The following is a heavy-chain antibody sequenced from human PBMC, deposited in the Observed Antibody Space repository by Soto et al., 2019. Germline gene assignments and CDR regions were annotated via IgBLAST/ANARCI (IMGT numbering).Heavy chain of an antibody. CDR2: IYYSGST. CDR1: GGSISSGGYY. CDR3: ASSTSPINWFDP. Sequence: SETLSLTCTVSGGSISSGGYYWSWIRQHPGKGLEWIGYIYYSGSTYYNPSLKSRVTISVDTSKNQFSLKLSSVTAADTAVYYCASSTSPINWFDPWGQGTMVTVYS. V-gene: IGHV4-31*03. D-gene: IGHD2-2*01. J-gene: IGHJ5*02.